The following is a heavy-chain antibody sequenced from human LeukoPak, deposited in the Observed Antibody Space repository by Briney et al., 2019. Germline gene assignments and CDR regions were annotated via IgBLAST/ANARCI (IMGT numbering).Heavy chain of an antibody. CDR3: ARGKGFSTSWSTEYFQN. CDR2: INPNSGGT. D-gene: IGHD6-13*01. CDR1: GYTFTGYY. Sequence: ASVKVSCKASGYTFTGYYMHWVRQAPGQGLEWMGWINPNSGGTNYAQKFQGRVTMTRDTSISTAYMELTWLRSDDTAVYYCARGKGFSTSWSTEYFQNWGQGTLVTVSS. J-gene: IGHJ1*01. V-gene: IGHV1-2*02.